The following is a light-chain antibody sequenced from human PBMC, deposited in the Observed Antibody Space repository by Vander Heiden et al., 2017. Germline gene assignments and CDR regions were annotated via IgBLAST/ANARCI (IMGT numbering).Light chain of an antibody. J-gene: IGLJ3*02. CDR1: KLGDKY. Sequence: SYELTQPPSVSVFPVQTASITCSGDKLGDKYASWYQQRPGQSPVLVIYQDTKRPSGIPERFSGSNSGNTATLTISGTQAMDEADYYCQAWDSSIVVFGGGTKLTVL. CDR3: QAWDSSIVV. CDR2: QDT. V-gene: IGLV3-1*01.